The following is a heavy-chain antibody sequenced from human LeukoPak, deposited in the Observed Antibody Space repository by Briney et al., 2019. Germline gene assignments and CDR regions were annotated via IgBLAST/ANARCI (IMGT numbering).Heavy chain of an antibody. CDR2: INTNAGNP. V-gene: IGHV7-4-1*02. J-gene: IGHJ4*02. Sequence: KVSCKASGYTFTSYPMNWVRQAPGQGLEWMGWINTNAGNPTYAQGFTGRFVFSLDTSVSTAYLQISSLKAEDTAVYYCARGAVAVAGTFDHWGQGALVTVSS. D-gene: IGHD6-19*01. CDR3: ARGAVAVAGTFDH. CDR1: GYTFTSYP.